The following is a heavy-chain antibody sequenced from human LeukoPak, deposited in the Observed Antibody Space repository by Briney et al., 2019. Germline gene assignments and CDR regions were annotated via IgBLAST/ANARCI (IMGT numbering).Heavy chain of an antibody. CDR3: ARPKTYYYGSGSPGFDP. V-gene: IGHV4-34*01. J-gene: IGHJ5*02. D-gene: IGHD3-10*01. CDR2: INHSGST. Sequence: SETLSLTCAVYGGSFSGYYWSWIRQPPGQGLEWIGEINHSGSTNYNPSRKSRVTISVDTSKNQFSLKLSSVTAADTAVYYCARPKTYYYGSGSPGFDPWGQGTLVTVSS. CDR1: GGSFSGYY.